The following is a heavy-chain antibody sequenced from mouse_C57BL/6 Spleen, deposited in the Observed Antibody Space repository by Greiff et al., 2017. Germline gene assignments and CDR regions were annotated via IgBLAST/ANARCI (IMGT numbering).Heavy chain of an antibody. CDR1: GFTFSSYA. J-gene: IGHJ1*03. Sequence: EVMLVESGGGLVKPGGSLKLSCAASGFTFSSYAMSWVRQTPEKRLEWVATISDGGSYTYYPDNVKGRFTISRDNAKNNLYLQMSHLKSEDTAMYYCARDPPYDYEGYFDVWGTGTTVTVSS. V-gene: IGHV5-4*01. D-gene: IGHD2-4*01. CDR2: ISDGGSYT. CDR3: ARDPPYDYEGYFDV.